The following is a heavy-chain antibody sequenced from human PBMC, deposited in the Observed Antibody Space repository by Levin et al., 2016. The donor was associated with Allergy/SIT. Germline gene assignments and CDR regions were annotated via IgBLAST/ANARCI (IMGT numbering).Heavy chain of an antibody. V-gene: IGHV4-34*01. Sequence: GSLRLSCAVYGGSFSGYFWNWIRQPPGKGLEWIGEINHSGSTNYNPSLKSRVTISVDTSKNQFSLKLSSVTAADTAVYYCARGRTVRYGLDVWGQGTTVTVSS. CDR1: GGSFSGYF. J-gene: IGHJ6*02. CDR3: ARGRTVRYGLDV. CDR2: INHSGST. D-gene: IGHD3-10*01.